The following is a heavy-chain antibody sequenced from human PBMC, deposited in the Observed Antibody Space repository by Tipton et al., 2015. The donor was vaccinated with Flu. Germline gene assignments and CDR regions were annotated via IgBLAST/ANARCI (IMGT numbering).Heavy chain of an antibody. CDR2: ITLNGGST. J-gene: IGHJ6*02. Sequence: QLVQSGAVVKKPGASVKFSCETSGFTFTSYFMHWVRQAPGQGLEWMGVITLNGGSTTYAQNFQGRITMTRDTSTSTAYLELESLRSEDTAVYFCVREPNYISGRYYGMGVWGRGTMVTVSS. CDR3: VREPNYISGRYYGMGV. D-gene: IGHD1-7*01. V-gene: IGHV1-46*01. CDR1: GFTFTSYF.